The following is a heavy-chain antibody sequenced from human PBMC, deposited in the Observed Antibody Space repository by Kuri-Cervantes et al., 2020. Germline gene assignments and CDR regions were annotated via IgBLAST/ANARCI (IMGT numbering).Heavy chain of an antibody. CDR2: IYSGGST. J-gene: IGHJ4*02. CDR3: ARDKGNRYYYDSSGYTYYFDY. CDR1: GFTVSSNY. V-gene: IGHV3-66*02. Sequence: GGSLRLSCAASGFTVSSNYMSWVRQAPGKGLEWVSVIYSGGSTYYADSVKGRFTISRDNSKNTLYLQMNSLRAEDTAVYYCARDKGNRYYYDSSGYTYYFDYWGQGTLVTVSS. D-gene: IGHD3-22*01.